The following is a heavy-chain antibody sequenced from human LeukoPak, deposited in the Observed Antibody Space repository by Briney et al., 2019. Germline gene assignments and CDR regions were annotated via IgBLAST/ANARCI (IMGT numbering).Heavy chain of an antibody. D-gene: IGHD6-19*01. CDR3: ARGPLAYSSGLEFDY. CDR1: GFTFSSYG. V-gene: IGHV3-30*03. CDR2: ISYDGSNK. J-gene: IGHJ4*02. Sequence: GGSLRLSCAASGFTFSSYGMHWVRQAPGKGLEWVAVISYDGSNKYYADSVKGRFTISRDNSKNTLYLQMNSLRAEDTAVYYCARGPLAYSSGLEFDYWGQGTLVTVSS.